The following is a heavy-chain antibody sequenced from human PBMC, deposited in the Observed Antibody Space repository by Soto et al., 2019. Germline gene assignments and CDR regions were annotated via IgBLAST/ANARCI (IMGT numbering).Heavy chain of an antibody. CDR2: ISAYNGNT. D-gene: IGHD2-2*01. J-gene: IGHJ6*02. CDR1: GYTFTSYG. CDR3: ACKIWGEYQLPRPDYYGMDV. Sequence: ASVKVSCKASGYTFTSYGISWVRQAPGQGLEWMGWISAYNGNTNYAQKFQGRVTITADESTSTAYMELSSLRSEDTAVYYCACKIWGEYQLPRPDYYGMDVWGQGTTVTVSS. V-gene: IGHV1-18*01.